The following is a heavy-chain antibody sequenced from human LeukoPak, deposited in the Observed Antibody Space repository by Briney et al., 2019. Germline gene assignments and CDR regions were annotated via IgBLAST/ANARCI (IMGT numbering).Heavy chain of an antibody. CDR1: SDSISSSSYY. Sequence: SETLSLTCTVSSDSISSSSYYWSWIRQPAGKGLEWIGRIYTSGSTNYNPSLKSRVTISVDTSKNQFSLKLSSVTAADTAVYYCARDSYYDSYWGQGTLVTVSS. J-gene: IGHJ4*02. V-gene: IGHV4-61*02. D-gene: IGHD3-22*01. CDR3: ARDSYYDSY. CDR2: IYTSGST.